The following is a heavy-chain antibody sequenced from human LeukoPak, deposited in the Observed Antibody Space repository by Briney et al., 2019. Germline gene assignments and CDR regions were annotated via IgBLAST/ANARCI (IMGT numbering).Heavy chain of an antibody. Sequence: SETLSLTCTVSGGSISSYYWSWIRQPPGKGLEWIGYIYSSGSTSYNPSLKSRVTISVDTSKNQFSLKLSSVTAADTAVYYCARRPCSGGSCPNPFDPWGQGTLVTVSS. CDR1: GGSISSYY. CDR3: ARRPCSGGSCPNPFDP. V-gene: IGHV4-59*08. CDR2: IYSSGST. D-gene: IGHD2-15*01. J-gene: IGHJ5*02.